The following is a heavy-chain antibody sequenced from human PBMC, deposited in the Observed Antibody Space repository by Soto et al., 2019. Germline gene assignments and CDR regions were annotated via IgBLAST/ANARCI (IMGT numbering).Heavy chain of an antibody. CDR3: ARDRDDYGSGNYYNRIDF. CDR1: GGIFSTYA. Sequence: QVQLVQSGAGVKKPGSSVKVSCKASGGIFSTYAISWLRQAPGQGLEWMGGIIPIFGTPNYAQRFQGRVTITADESTSKAYMELSRLRSEDTAVYYCARDRDDYGSGNYYNRIDFWGQGTLVTVSS. J-gene: IGHJ4*02. D-gene: IGHD3-10*01. V-gene: IGHV1-69*01. CDR2: IIPIFGTP.